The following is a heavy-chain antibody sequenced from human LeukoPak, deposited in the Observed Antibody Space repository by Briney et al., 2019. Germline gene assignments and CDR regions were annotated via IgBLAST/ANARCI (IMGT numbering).Heavy chain of an antibody. J-gene: IGHJ4*02. D-gene: IGHD5-24*01. CDR2: INPNSGDT. Sequence: GASVKVSCKASGYTFTGYYMHWVRQAPGQGLEWMGWINPNSGDTNDAQKFQGRVTLTRDTSISTAYMELSRLRSDDTAVYYCVKPQKGVEMATTRFDYWGQGTLVTVSS. CDR1: GYTFTGYY. V-gene: IGHV1-2*02. CDR3: VKPQKGVEMATTRFDY.